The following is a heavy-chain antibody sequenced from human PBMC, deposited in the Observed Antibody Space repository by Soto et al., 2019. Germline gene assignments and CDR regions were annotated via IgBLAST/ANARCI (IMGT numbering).Heavy chain of an antibody. J-gene: IGHJ4*02. CDR2: INHSGST. CDR3: ARGWGAVADY. Sequence: QVQLQQWGAGLLKPSETLSLTCAVYGGSFTGYYWSWIRQPPGKGLGWIGEINHSGSTNYNPSLKSRVTISVDTSKNQFSLKLSSVTAADTAVYYCARGWGAVADYWGQGTLVTVSS. CDR1: GGSFTGYY. V-gene: IGHV4-34*01. D-gene: IGHD6-19*01.